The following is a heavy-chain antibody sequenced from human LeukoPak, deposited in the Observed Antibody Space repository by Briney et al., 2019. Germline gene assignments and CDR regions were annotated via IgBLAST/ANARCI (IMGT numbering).Heavy chain of an antibody. CDR3: ARDDYGVFDAFDV. V-gene: IGHV4-4*08. CDR2: VSKSGST. CDR1: GESITSHF. D-gene: IGHD3-16*01. J-gene: IGHJ3*01. Sequence: SETLSLTCTVSGESITSHFWTWIRQAPGKGLEWVGYVSKSGSTNYNPSLQSRITISVDTSKNQFFLKLTSMTAADTAVYFCARDDYGVFDAFDVWGQGTVVIVSS.